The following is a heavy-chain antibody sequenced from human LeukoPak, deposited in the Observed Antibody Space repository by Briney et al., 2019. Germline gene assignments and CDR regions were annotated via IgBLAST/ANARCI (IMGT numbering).Heavy chain of an antibody. J-gene: IGHJ4*02. Sequence: SETLSLTCTVSGGSMGSYYWRWTRQPQGKGLEWIGYIYYSGTTNYNPSLKSRVTMSVDTSKNQFSLKLSSLTAANTAVYYCARDWGRYFDYWGQGTLVTVSS. CDR2: IYYSGTT. D-gene: IGHD7-27*01. CDR3: ARDWGRYFDY. CDR1: GGSMGSYY. V-gene: IGHV4-59*01.